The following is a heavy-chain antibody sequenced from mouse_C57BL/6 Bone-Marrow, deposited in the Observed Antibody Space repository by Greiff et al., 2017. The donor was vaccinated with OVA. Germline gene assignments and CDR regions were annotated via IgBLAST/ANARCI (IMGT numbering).Heavy chain of an antibody. CDR3: ARGYYGSSYWYFDV. Sequence: EVQRVESGGGLVKPGGSLKLSCAASGFTFSDYGMHWVRQAPEKGLEWVAYISSGSSTIYYADTVKGRVTISRDNAKNTLFLQMTSLRSEDTAMYYCARGYYGSSYWYFDVWGTGTTVTVSS. CDR2: ISSGSSTI. J-gene: IGHJ1*03. V-gene: IGHV5-17*01. CDR1: GFTFSDYG. D-gene: IGHD1-1*01.